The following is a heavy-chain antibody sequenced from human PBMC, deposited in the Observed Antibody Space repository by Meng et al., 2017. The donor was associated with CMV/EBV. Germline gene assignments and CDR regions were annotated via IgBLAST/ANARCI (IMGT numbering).Heavy chain of an antibody. Sequence: QVQLLKVGAEVKKPGSSVKVSCKASGGTFSSHAISWVRQAPGQGLEWMGGIIPIFGTANYAQKFQGRVTITADESTSTAYMELSSLRSEDTAVYYCAREVDDYGDGWYFDLWGRGTLVTVSS. CDR1: GGTFSSHA. CDR3: AREVDDYGDGWYFDL. CDR2: IIPIFGTA. D-gene: IGHD4-17*01. J-gene: IGHJ2*01. V-gene: IGHV1-69*12.